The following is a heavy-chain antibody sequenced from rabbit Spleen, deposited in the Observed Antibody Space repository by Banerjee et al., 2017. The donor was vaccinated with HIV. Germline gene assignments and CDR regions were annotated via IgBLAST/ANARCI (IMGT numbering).Heavy chain of an antibody. D-gene: IGHD1-1*01. CDR2: INIVTGKS. Sequence: QSLEESGGDLVKPGASLTLTCTASGFSFSSSDYMCWVRQAPGKGLEWISCINIVTGKSVYASWAKGRIIMSRTSSTTVTLQMTSLTAADTATYFCARDLVGVIGWNFYLWGQGTLVTVS. CDR1: GFSFSSSDY. CDR3: ARDLVGVIGWNFYL. J-gene: IGHJ4*01. V-gene: IGHV1S40*01.